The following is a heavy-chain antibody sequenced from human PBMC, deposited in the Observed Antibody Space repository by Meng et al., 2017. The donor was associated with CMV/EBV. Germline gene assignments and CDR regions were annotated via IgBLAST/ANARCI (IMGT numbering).Heavy chain of an antibody. CDR1: AFFLYNYG. D-gene: IGHD2-8*01. V-gene: IGHV3-23*01. J-gene: IGHJ4*02. CDR3: AKRSGPGANPYFDY. Sequence: ASAFFLYNYGMSWGRQAPGKGLEWVSAISGGGENTHYADSVKGRFTISRDNSKNTLYLQMSSLRAEDTAIYYCAKRSGPGANPYFDYWGLGTLVTVSS. CDR2: ISGGGENT.